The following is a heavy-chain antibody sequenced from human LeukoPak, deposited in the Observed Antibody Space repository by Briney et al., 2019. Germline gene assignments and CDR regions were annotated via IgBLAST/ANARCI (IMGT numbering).Heavy chain of an antibody. J-gene: IGHJ6*03. V-gene: IGHV4-59*01. Sequence: SSETLSLTCTVSGGSISTYYWTWIRQPPGKGLEWIGYISYSGSTNYNPSLKSRVTISVDTSKNQFSLKLSSVTAADTAVYYCARDVRYSTNYYYMDVWGKGTTVTVSS. CDR1: GGSISTYY. CDR3: ARDVRYSTNYYYMDV. D-gene: IGHD2/OR15-2a*01. CDR2: ISYSGST.